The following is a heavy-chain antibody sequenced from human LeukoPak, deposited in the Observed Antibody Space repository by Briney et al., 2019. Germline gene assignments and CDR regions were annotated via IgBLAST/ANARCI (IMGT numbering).Heavy chain of an antibody. Sequence: PSETLSLTCTVSGGSISSSSYYWGWIRQPPGKGLEWIGSIYYSGSTYYNPSLKSRVTISVDTSKNQFSLKLSSVTAADTAVYYCARGRRRGIAAAGTSNPPLIYWGQGTLVTVSS. V-gene: IGHV4-39*07. CDR2: IYYSGST. CDR1: GGSISSSSYY. D-gene: IGHD6-13*01. CDR3: ARGRRRGIAAAGTSNPPLIY. J-gene: IGHJ4*02.